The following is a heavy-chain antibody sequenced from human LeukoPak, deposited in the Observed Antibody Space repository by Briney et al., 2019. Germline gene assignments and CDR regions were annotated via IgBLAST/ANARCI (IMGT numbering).Heavy chain of an antibody. D-gene: IGHD2-15*01. CDR3: ARGVVVAATLNRGFDP. CDR1: GGTFSSYA. V-gene: IGHV1-69*04. CDR2: IIPILGIA. Sequence: SVKVSSKASGGTFSSYAISWVRQAPGQGLEWMGRIIPILGIANYAQKFQGRVTITADKSTSTAYMELSSLRSEDTAVYYCARGVVVAATLNRGFDPWGQGTLVTVSS. J-gene: IGHJ5*02.